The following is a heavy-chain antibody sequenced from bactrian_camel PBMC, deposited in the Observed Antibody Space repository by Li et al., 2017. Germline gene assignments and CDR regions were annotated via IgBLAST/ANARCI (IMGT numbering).Heavy chain of an antibody. D-gene: IGHD6*01. V-gene: IGHV3S42*01. Sequence: VQLVESGGGSVQAGGSLRLSCAASEFTFCMAWFRQRPGRGREVVATMYDGGGPTRYADSVKGRFIISSDNANNTLYLQLNSLKTEDVAVYYCAPWQYGGSWLGYWGQGTQVTVS. CDR1: EFTFC. CDR2: MYDGGGPT. CDR3: APWQYGGSWLGY. J-gene: IGHJ4*01.